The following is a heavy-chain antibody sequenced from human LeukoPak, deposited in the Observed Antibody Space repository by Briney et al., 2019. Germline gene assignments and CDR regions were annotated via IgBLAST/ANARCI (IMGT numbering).Heavy chain of an antibody. J-gene: IGHJ4*02. V-gene: IGHV3-23*01. Sequence: GGSLRLPCAASGFSFSSYDMSWVRQAPGKGLEWVSAITPSGDYTWCAESMKGRFSISRDNSKNTLYLQMSSLRAEDTAVYYCAKHQERSHDCWGQGTLVTVSS. CDR1: GFSFSSYD. CDR3: AKHQERSHDC. D-gene: IGHD1-1*01. CDR2: ITPSGDYT.